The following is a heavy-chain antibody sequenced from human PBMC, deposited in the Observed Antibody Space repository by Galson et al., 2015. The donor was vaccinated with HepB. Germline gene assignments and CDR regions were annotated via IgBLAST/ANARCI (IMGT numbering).Heavy chain of an antibody. Sequence: SLRLSCAASGFTFSPYSFNWVRQAPGKGLEWVANIKQDGSEKYYVDSVKGRFTISRDNAKNSLYLQMNSLRAEDTAVYYCARDRSGSFLNFDYWGQGTLVTVSS. CDR2: IKQDGSEK. V-gene: IGHV3-7*03. CDR3: ARDRSGSFLNFDY. D-gene: IGHD1-26*01. CDR1: GFTFSPYS. J-gene: IGHJ4*02.